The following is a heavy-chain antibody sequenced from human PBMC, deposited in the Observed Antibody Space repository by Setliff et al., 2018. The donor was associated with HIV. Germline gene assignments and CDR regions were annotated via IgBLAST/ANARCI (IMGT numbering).Heavy chain of an antibody. Sequence: GGSLRLSCAASGFTFNNHGMHWVRQAPGKGLEWVAVISSDGNDKYNADSVNGRFTISRDNSENTLYLQMNGLRSEDTAVYYCARVTSDSSGYYWGYYFDYWGQGTRVTVSS. V-gene: IGHV3-30*19. J-gene: IGHJ4*02. CDR1: GFTFNNHG. CDR2: ISSDGNDK. CDR3: ARVTSDSSGYYWGYYFDY. D-gene: IGHD3-22*01.